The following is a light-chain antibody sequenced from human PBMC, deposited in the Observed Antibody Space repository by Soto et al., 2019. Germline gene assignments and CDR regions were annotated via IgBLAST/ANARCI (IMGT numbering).Light chain of an antibody. CDR3: CSYAGSSTSWV. CDR2: EDS. CDR1: SSDAGNYNF. Sequence: QSALTQPASVSGSPGQSITISCTGTSSDAGNYNFVSWYQQHPGKAPKVIIYEDSTRPSGVSNRISGSKSGNKASLTISGLQAEDEADYYCCSYAGSSTSWVFGGGTKLTVL. J-gene: IGLJ3*02. V-gene: IGLV2-23*01.